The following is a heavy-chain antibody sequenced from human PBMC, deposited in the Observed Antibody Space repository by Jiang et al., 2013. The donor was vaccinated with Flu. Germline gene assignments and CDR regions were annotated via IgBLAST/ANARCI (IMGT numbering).Heavy chain of an antibody. D-gene: IGHD3-10*01. Sequence: PGLVKPSETLSLTCTVSGGSISSYYWSWIRQPPGKGLEWIGYIYYSGSTNYNPSLKSRVTISVDTSKNQFSLKLSSVTAADTAVYYCARVNFGYEGYYFDYWGQGTLVTVSS. CDR3: ARVNFGYEGYYFDY. J-gene: IGHJ4*02. CDR2: IYYSGST. CDR1: GGSISSYY. V-gene: IGHV4-59*01.